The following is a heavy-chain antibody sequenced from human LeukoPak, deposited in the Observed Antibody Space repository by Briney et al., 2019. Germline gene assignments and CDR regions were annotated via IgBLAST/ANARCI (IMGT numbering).Heavy chain of an antibody. CDR1: GYTFTSYS. D-gene: IGHD2-2*01. CDR2: INPSGGST. J-gene: IGHJ3*02. Sequence: GASVKVSCKASGYTFTSYSMHWVRQAPGQGLEWMGIINPSGGSTSYAQKFQGRVTMTRDTSTSTVYMELSSLRSEDTAVYYCARVVPAFTDAFDIWGQGTMVTVSS. V-gene: IGHV1-46*03. CDR3: ARVVPAFTDAFDI.